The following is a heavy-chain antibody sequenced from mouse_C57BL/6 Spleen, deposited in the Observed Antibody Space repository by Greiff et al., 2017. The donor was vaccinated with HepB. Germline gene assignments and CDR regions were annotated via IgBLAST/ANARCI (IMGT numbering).Heavy chain of an antibody. D-gene: IGHD1-1*01. CDR1: GYTFTGYW. V-gene: IGHV1-9*01. CDR3: ARPVITTVVATGYFDV. CDR2: ILPGSGST. J-gene: IGHJ1*03. Sequence: VQLQQSGAELMKPGASVKLSCKATGYTFTGYWIEWVKQRPGHGLEWIGEILPGSGSTNYNEKFKGKATFTADTSSNTAYMQLSSLTTEDSAIYYCARPVITTVVATGYFDVWGTGTTVTVSS.